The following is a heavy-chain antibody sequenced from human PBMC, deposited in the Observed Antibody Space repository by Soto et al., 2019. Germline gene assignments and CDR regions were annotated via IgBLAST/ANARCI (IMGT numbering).Heavy chain of an antibody. D-gene: IGHD3-22*01. CDR3: ARRSYDNGGSSYVDY. CDR2: MYYRGSA. V-gene: IGHV4-39*01. CDR1: GDSITSSGKY. J-gene: IGHJ4*02. Sequence: QLHLQESGPGLVKPSETLSLTCTVSGDSITSSGKYWGWARQPPGKGLEWIGSMYYRGSAYYSPSLKSPXPXAMDTSKNQVSLKLSSVPVADTAVYYCARRSYDNGGSSYVDYWGQGTLVTVSS.